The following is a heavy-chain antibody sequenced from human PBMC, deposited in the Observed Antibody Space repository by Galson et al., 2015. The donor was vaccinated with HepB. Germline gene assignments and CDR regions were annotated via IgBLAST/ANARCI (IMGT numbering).Heavy chain of an antibody. Sequence: SVKVSCKASGGTFSSYAISWVRQAPGQGLEWMGRIIPILGIANYAQKFQGRVTITADKSTSTAYMELSSLRSEDTAVYYCARAYSSSWQSFGYWGQGTLVTVSS. CDR2: IIPILGIA. D-gene: IGHD6-13*01. CDR1: GGTFSSYA. V-gene: IGHV1-69*04. CDR3: ARAYSSSWQSFGY. J-gene: IGHJ4*02.